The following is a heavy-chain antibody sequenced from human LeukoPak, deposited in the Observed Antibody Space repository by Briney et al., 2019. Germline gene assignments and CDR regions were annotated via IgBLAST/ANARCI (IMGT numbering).Heavy chain of an antibody. V-gene: IGHV3-23*01. D-gene: IGHD4-11*01. CDR3: AKATYSNYGLLLNYFDY. J-gene: IGHJ4*02. Sequence: GGFLRLSCAASGFTFSSYAMSWVRQAPGKGLEWVSAISGSGGSTYYADSVKGRFTISRDNSKNTLYLQMNSLRAEDTAVYYCAKATYSNYGLLLNYFDYWGQGTLVTVSS. CDR1: GFTFSSYA. CDR2: ISGSGGST.